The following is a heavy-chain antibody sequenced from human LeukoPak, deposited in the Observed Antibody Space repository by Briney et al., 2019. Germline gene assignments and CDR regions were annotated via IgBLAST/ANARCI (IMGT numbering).Heavy chain of an antibody. Sequence: GGSLRLSCAASGFTFSSCSMSWVRQAPGKGLEWVSVISGSGGITFYADSVKGRFTISRDNSKNTLYLQMNSLRAEDTAVYYCAKSLGIRFYYGMDVWGHGTTVTVS. CDR2: ISGSGGIT. CDR3: AKSLGIRFYYGMDV. J-gene: IGHJ6*02. D-gene: IGHD7-27*01. CDR1: GFTFSSCS. V-gene: IGHV3-23*01.